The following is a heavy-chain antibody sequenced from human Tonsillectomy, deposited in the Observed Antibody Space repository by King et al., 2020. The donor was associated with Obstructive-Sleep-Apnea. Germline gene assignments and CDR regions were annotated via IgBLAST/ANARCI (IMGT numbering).Heavy chain of an antibody. CDR3: TTWGGGASNALDG. CDR1: GFSFSGSA. D-gene: IGHD1-26*01. Sequence: VQLVESGGGLVQPGGSLKLSCAASGFSFSGSAVHWVRQASGKGLEWVGRIRSQANTYATAYAASVKGRSPLAREDSKDPAYLQMNSLKIEDTAMDFCTTWGGGASNALDGWGQGTRSSFP. J-gene: IGHJ6*02. CDR2: IRSQANTYAT. V-gene: IGHV3-73*01.